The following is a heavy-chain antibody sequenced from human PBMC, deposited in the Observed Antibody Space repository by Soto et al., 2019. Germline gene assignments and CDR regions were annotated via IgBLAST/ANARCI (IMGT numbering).Heavy chain of an antibody. Sequence: GGSLRLSCAASGFTFSSYGMHWVRQAPGKGLEWVAVISYDGSNKYYADSVKGRFTISRDNSKNTLYLQMNSLRAEDTAVYYCAHTRTGTLDYWGQGTLVTVSS. CDR1: GFTFSSYG. CDR2: ISYDGSNK. D-gene: IGHD1-1*01. V-gene: IGHV3-30*03. CDR3: AHTRTGTLDY. J-gene: IGHJ4*02.